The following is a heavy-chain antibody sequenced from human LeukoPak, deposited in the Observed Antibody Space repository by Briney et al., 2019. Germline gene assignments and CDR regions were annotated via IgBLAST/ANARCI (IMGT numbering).Heavy chain of an antibody. J-gene: IGHJ4*02. Sequence: GGSLRLSCAASGFTFSSYAMSWVRQAPGKGLEWVSAISGNGGRTYYADSVKGRFTISRDNSKNTLYLQMNSLRAEDTAVYYCARDLSGVTGYTYGRGIDYWGQGTLVTVSS. CDR3: ARDLSGVTGYTYGRGIDY. CDR2: ISGNGGRT. D-gene: IGHD5-18*01. CDR1: GFTFSSYA. V-gene: IGHV3-23*01.